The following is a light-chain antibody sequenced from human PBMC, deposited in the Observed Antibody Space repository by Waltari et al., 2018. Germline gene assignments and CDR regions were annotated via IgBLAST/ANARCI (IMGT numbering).Light chain of an antibody. J-gene: IGLJ1*01. CDR2: NVI. Sequence: QSALTQPRSVSGSPGQSAPISCTGTTSNAGGYNFVFWYQHRPGKAPKLMIYNVIKRPSGVPDRFSGSKSANTASLTISGLQAEDEADYYCCSYAGGYTYVFGTGTKVTVL. CDR3: CSYAGGYTYV. V-gene: IGLV2-11*01. CDR1: TSNAGGYNF.